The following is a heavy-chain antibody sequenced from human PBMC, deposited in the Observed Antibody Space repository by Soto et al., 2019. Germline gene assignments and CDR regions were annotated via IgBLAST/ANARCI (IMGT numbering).Heavy chain of an antibody. J-gene: IGHJ4*02. CDR3: ASKLEYSSSFPY. CDR1: GGSFSGYY. V-gene: IGHV4-34*01. CDR2: INHSGST. D-gene: IGHD6-6*01. Sequence: SETLSLTCAVYGGSFSGYYWSWIRQPPGKGLEWIGEINHSGSTNYNPSLKSRVTISVDTSKNQFSLKLSSVTAADTAVYYCASKLEYSSSFPYWGQGTLVTV.